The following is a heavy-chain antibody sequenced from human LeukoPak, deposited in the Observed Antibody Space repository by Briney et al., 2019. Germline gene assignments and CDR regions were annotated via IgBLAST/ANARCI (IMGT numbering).Heavy chain of an antibody. Sequence: GGSLRLSCAASGFTFSSYEMNWVRQAPGKGLEWVSYISSSGSTIYYADSVKGRFTISRDNAKNSLYLQMNSLRAEDTAVYYCARDNYDSSGYYFDWGLGTLVTVSS. D-gene: IGHD3-22*01. V-gene: IGHV3-48*03. CDR1: GFTFSSYE. CDR2: ISSSGSTI. CDR3: ARDNYDSSGYYFD. J-gene: IGHJ4*02.